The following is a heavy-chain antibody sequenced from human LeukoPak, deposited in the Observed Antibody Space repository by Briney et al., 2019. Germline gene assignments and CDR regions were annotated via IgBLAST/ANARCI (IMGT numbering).Heavy chain of an antibody. J-gene: IGHJ4*02. CDR3: ARTSRRFGELFPDY. CDR1: GGSISSSSYY. CDR2: IYYSGST. V-gene: IGHV4-39*07. D-gene: IGHD3-10*01. Sequence: SETLSLTCTVSGGSISSSSYYWGWIRQPPGKGLEWIGSIYYSGSTYYNPSLKSRVTISVDTSKNQFSLKLSSVTAADTAVYYCARTSRRFGELFPDYWGQGTLVTVSS.